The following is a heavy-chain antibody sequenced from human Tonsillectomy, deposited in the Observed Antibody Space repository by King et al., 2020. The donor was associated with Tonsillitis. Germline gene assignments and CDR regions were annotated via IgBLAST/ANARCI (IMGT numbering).Heavy chain of an antibody. Sequence: VQLVESGGEVKKAGASVKVSCKASGYTFTSYGISWVRQAPGQGLEWMGWIVPYNDNTKYAQKLQGRVIMTTDTSTSTAYMELRSLRSDDTAVYYCARVPGMMALYQFDYWGQGTLVTVSS. J-gene: IGHJ4*02. CDR2: IVPYNDNT. V-gene: IGHV1-18*01. D-gene: IGHD2-2*01. CDR1: GYTFTSYG. CDR3: ARVPGMMALYQFDY.